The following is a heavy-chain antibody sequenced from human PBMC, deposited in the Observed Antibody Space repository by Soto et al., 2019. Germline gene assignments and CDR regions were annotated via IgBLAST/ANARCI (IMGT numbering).Heavy chain of an antibody. Sequence: GGSLRLSCAASGFTFSSYWMHWVRQAPGEGLVWVSRINTDGSTTNYADSVKGRFTISRDNAKNTLYLQMNSLRAEDTAVYYCATAGSYRFDYWGQGTLVTVSS. CDR1: GFTFSSYW. V-gene: IGHV3-74*01. J-gene: IGHJ4*02. CDR2: INTDGSTT. D-gene: IGHD3-16*02. CDR3: ATAGSYRFDY.